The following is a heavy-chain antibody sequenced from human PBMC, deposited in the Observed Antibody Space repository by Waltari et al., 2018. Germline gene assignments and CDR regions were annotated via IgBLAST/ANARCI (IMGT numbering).Heavy chain of an antibody. D-gene: IGHD6-19*01. CDR2: ISSSGSTI. Sequence: EVQLVESGGGLVQPGGSLSLSCAASGFTFSSYEMNWVRQAPGKGLEWVSYISSSGSTIYYVGSLKGRFTISRDNAKNSLYLQMNSLRVEDTAVYYCARGEMAANYDYWGQGTLVTVSS. CDR3: ARGEMAANYDY. J-gene: IGHJ4*02. CDR1: GFTFSSYE. V-gene: IGHV3-48*03.